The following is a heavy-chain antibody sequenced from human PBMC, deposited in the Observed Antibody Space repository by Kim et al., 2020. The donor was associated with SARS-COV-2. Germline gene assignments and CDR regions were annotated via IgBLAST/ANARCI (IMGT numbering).Heavy chain of an antibody. CDR1: GFTFSDYY. V-gene: IGHV3-11*05. D-gene: IGHD3-22*01. CDR3: ARDSPYYYDSSGSDY. J-gene: IGHJ4*02. Sequence: GGSLRLSCAASGFTFSDYYMSWIRQAPGKGLEWVSYISSSSSYTNYADSVKGRFTISRDNAKNSLYLQMNSLRAEDTAVYYCARDSPYYYDSSGSDYWGQGTLVTVSS. CDR2: ISSSSSYT.